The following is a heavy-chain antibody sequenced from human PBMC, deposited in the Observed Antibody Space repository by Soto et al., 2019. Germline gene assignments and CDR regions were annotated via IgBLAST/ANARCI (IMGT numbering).Heavy chain of an antibody. CDR3: ARVRGSYPDDAFAM. D-gene: IGHD1-26*01. V-gene: IGHV1-69*13. Sequence: ASVKVSCEASGGTFSSYAISWVRQAPGQGLEWMGGIIPIFGTANYAQKFQGRVTITADESTSTAYMELSSLRSEDTAVYYCARVRGSYPDDAFAMWGQGTMVTV. CDR2: IIPIFGTA. J-gene: IGHJ3*02. CDR1: GGTFSSYA.